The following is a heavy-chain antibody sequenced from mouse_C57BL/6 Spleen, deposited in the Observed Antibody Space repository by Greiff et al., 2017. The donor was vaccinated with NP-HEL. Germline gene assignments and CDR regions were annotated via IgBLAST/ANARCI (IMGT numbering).Heavy chain of an antibody. D-gene: IGHD2-1*01. Sequence: DVQLQESGPGLVKPSQSLSLTCSVTGYSITSGYYWNWIRQFPGNKLEWMGYISYDGSNNYNPSLKNRNSITRDTSKNQFFLKLKSVTTEDTATYYCARGVTGNYEDVWGTGTTVTVAS. V-gene: IGHV3-6*01. CDR3: ARGVTGNYEDV. CDR1: GYSITSGYY. J-gene: IGHJ1*03. CDR2: ISYDGSN.